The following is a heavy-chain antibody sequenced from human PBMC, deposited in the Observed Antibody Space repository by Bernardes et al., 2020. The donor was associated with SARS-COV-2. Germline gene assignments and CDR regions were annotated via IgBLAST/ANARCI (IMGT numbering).Heavy chain of an antibody. CDR2: ISSDGAHT. Sequence: GGSLRLSCSASGFTFRSHAMQWVLPAPGKGPEYVSGISSDGAHTYYVDSVKGRFTISRDNSKNTLYLEMSSLRAEDTAVYYCVNSFAQAMTGNFMWGQGTLVTVSS. D-gene: IGHD1-1*01. CDR1: GFTFRSHA. V-gene: IGHV3-64D*08. CDR3: VNSFAQAMTGNFM. J-gene: IGHJ4*02.